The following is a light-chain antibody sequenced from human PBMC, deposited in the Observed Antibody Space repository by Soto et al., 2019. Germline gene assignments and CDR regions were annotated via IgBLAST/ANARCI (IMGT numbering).Light chain of an antibody. CDR3: QQYSSHST. Sequence: DLQLTQSPSTLPLSVEPKVTITRRASQSTSSYLAWHQQKPGKAPKLLIYQASSLENGVPSRFSGSGSGTEFSLTISSLQPDDFATYYCQQYSSHSTFGQGTKVDIK. CDR2: QAS. J-gene: IGKJ1*01. CDR1: QSTSSY. V-gene: IGKV1-5*03.